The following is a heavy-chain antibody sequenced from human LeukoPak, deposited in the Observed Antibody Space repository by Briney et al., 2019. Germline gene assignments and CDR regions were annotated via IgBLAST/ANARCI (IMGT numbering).Heavy chain of an antibody. CDR1: GFTFSSYW. D-gene: IGHD4-17*01. CDR3: ARLGARQMLEY. CDR2: IKQDGGQI. J-gene: IGHJ4*02. V-gene: IGHV3-7*01. Sequence: PGGSLRLSCVASGFTFSSYWMSWVRQAPGKGLEWVANIKQDGGQIYYLESVKGRFTVSRDNAKNSLYLQMNSLRAEDTAVYYCARLGARQMLEYWGQGTLVTVSS.